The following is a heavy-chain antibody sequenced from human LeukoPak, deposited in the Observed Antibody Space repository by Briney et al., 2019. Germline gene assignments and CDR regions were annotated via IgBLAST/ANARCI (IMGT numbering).Heavy chain of an antibody. CDR2: IYYSGST. Sequence: SETLSLTRTVSGGSVYSDGYYWTWIRQPPGKGLEWIGYIYYSGSTNYNPSLKSRVTISVDTSKNQFSLKLSSVTAADTAVYYCARGYYYDSSGYYSPKGYYFDYWGQGTLVTVSS. CDR3: ARGYYYDSSGYYSPKGYYFDY. D-gene: IGHD3-22*01. V-gene: IGHV4-61*08. CDR1: GGSVYSDGYY. J-gene: IGHJ4*02.